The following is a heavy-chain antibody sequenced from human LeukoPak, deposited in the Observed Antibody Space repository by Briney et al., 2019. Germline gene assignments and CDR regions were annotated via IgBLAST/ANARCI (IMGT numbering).Heavy chain of an antibody. D-gene: IGHD2-2*01. J-gene: IGHJ4*02. Sequence: SETLSLTCTVSGGSITSHYWSWIRQPPGKGLEWIGYIYYSGSTNYNPSLKSRVTISVDTSKNQFSLKLSSVTAADTAVYYCARGGERYCSSTSCSLDYWGQGTLVTVSS. V-gene: IGHV4-59*08. CDR2: IYYSGST. CDR3: ARGGERYCSSTSCSLDY. CDR1: GGSITSHY.